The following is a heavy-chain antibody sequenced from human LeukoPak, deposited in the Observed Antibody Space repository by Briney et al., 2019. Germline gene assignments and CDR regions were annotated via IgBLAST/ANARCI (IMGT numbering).Heavy chain of an antibody. Sequence: PSETLSLTCAVYGGSFSGYYWSWIRQPPGKGLEWIGEINHSGSTNYNPSLKSRVTISVDTSKNQFSLKLSSVTAADTAVYYCARATSGDSYGSQFDYWGQGTLVTVSS. CDR1: GGSFSGYY. CDR2: INHSGST. CDR3: ARATSGDSYGSQFDY. V-gene: IGHV4-34*01. D-gene: IGHD5-18*01. J-gene: IGHJ4*02.